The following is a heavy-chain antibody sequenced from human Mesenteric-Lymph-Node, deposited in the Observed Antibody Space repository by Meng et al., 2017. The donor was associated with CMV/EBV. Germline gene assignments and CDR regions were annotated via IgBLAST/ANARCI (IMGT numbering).Heavy chain of an antibody. CDR1: AVNFTSYW. V-gene: IGHV5-51*01. CDR3: ARAAVGATAPQDY. Sequence: CQGSAVNFTSYWIGWVRQMPGNGLVWMGIIYPGDSDTRYSPSFQGQVTISADKSISTASLQWSSLKASDTAMYYCARAAVGATAPQDYWGQGTLVTVSS. CDR2: IYPGDSDT. J-gene: IGHJ4*02. D-gene: IGHD1-26*01.